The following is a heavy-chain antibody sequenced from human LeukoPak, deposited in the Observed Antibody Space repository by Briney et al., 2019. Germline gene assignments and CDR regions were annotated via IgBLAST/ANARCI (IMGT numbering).Heavy chain of an antibody. CDR2: ISSSGSTI. D-gene: IGHD6-19*01. Sequence: PGGSLRLSCAASGFTFSSYEMNWVRQAPGKGLEWFSYISSSGSTIYYADSVKGRFTISRDNAKNSLYLQMNSLRAEDTAVYYCARESSGWNGVDYWGQGTLVTVSS. CDR1: GFTFSSYE. J-gene: IGHJ4*02. CDR3: ARESSGWNGVDY. V-gene: IGHV3-48*03.